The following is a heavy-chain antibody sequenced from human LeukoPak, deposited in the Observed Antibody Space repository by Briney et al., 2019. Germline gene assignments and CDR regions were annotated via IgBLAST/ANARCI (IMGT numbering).Heavy chain of an antibody. V-gene: IGHV3-48*03. J-gene: IGHJ6*03. CDR3: ARVELAPYYYYMDV. CDR1: GFSISRYE. CDR2: ISSSGSTI. D-gene: IGHD1-7*01. Sequence: GGSLRLSCAASGFSISRYEMNWVRQAPGKGLEWVSYISSSGSTIYYADSVKGRFTISRDNAKNSLYLQMNSLRAEDTAVYYCARVELAPYYYYMDVWGKGTPVTVSS.